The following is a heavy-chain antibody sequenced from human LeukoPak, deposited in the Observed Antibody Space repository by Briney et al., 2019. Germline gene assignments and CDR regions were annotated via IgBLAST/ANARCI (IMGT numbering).Heavy chain of an antibody. CDR3: ARDLWLQHNHYMDV. J-gene: IGHJ6*03. CDR1: GFTFSSYS. Sequence: PGGSLRLSCAASGFTFSSYSMNWVRQAPGKGLEWVSFISTSSSYIYYADSVKGRFPISRDNAKNSLYLQMNSLRAEDTAVYYCARDLWLQHNHYMDVWGKGTTVTVSS. V-gene: IGHV3-21*01. CDR2: ISTSSSYI. D-gene: IGHD5-24*01.